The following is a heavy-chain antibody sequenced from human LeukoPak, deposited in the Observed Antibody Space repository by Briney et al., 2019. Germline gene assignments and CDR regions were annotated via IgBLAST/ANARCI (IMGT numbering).Heavy chain of an antibody. CDR2: IRYDGSNK. Sequence: PGGSLRLSCAASGFTFCSYGMHWVRQAPGKGLEWVAFIRYDGSNKYYADSVKGRFTISRDNSKNTLYLQMNSLRAEDTAVYYCANRRPRDYYDSSGYYRGAFDIWGQGTMVTVSS. V-gene: IGHV3-30*02. CDR1: GFTFCSYG. J-gene: IGHJ3*02. CDR3: ANRRPRDYYDSSGYYRGAFDI. D-gene: IGHD3-22*01.